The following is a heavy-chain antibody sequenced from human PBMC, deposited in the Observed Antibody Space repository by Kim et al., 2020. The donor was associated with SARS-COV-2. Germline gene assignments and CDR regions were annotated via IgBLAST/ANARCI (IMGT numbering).Heavy chain of an antibody. J-gene: IGHJ4*02. Sequence: LSLTCAASGFTFTKVWLSWVRQAPGKGLEWVGRIRSKADGGTADYAAPVKGRFTISRDDSKNTLYLQMNGLRAEDTAFYHCTTDYERIGGLCDGETCFPASLWGQGTLVTVSS. CDR3: TTDYERIGGLCDGETCFPASL. V-gene: IGHV3-15*01. D-gene: IGHD2-21*01. CDR1: GFTFTKVW. CDR2: IRSKADGGTA.